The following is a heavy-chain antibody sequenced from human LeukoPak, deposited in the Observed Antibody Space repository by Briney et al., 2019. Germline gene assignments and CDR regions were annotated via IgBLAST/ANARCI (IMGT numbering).Heavy chain of an antibody. V-gene: IGHV4-59*01. D-gene: IGHD2-21*02. Sequence: SETLSLTCTVSGRSISSYYWSWIRQPPGKGLEWIGYIYSSGSTNYNPSLKSRITISVDTSKNQFSLKLSSVTAADTAVYYCARFAYCGGHCWYYFDYWGQGSLVTVSS. CDR2: IYSSGST. CDR1: GRSISSYY. J-gene: IGHJ4*02. CDR3: ARFAYCGGHCWYYFDY.